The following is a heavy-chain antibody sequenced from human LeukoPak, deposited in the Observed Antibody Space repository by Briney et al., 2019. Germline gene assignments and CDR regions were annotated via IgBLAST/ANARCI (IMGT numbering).Heavy chain of an antibody. CDR3: ARGGGYCSGGSCYRYVNWFDP. V-gene: IGHV1-2*04. CDR1: GYTFTGYY. CDR2: INPNSGGT. J-gene: IGHJ5*02. D-gene: IGHD2-15*01. Sequence: ASVKVSCKASGYTFTGYYMHWVRQAPGQGLEWMGWINPNSGGTNYAQKFQGWVTMTRDTSISTAYMELSRLRSDGTAVYYCARGGGYCSGGSCYRYVNWFDPWGQGTLVTVSS.